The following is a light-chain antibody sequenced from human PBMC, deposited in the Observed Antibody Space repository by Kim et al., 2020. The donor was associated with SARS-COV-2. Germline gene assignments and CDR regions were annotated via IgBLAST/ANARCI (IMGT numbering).Light chain of an antibody. CDR2: AAS. CDR1: QNIGKF. V-gene: IGKV1-39*01. CDR3: QKSYSLLS. J-gene: IGKJ4*01. Sequence: DIQMTQPPSSLSASVGDSVTITCRASQNIGKFLNWYQHKSGKAPKVLIFAASMLQDVVPSRFSGSGSATEFTLTISSLELEDFATYYCQKSYSLLSFGGGTKVDIK.